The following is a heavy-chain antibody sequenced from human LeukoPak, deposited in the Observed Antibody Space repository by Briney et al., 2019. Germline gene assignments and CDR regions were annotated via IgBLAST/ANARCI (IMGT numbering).Heavy chain of an antibody. D-gene: IGHD3-22*01. V-gene: IGHV3-23*01. CDR1: GFTFSSYA. J-gene: IGHJ3*02. Sequence: GGSLRLSCAASGFTFSSYAMSWVRQAPGKGLEWVSAISGSGGSTYYADSVKGRFTISRDNSKNTLYLQMNSLRAEDTAVYYCARPRMIVVVLDAFDIWGQGTMVTVSS. CDR2: ISGSGGST. CDR3: ARPRMIVVVLDAFDI.